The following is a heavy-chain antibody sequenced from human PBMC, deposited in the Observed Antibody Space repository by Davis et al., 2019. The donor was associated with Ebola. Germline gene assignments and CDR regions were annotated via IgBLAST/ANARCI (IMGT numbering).Heavy chain of an antibody. Sequence: PGGSLRLSCAASGFTFSDYYMSWIRQAPGKGPEWVSYISSNSTNKKYADIVKGRFTISRDDAKNSLYLQMNSLRAEDTAVYYCAREAYYYHSTGYYYDIPDLFDYWGQGTLVTVSS. CDR3: AREAYYYHSTGYYYDIPDLFDY. CDR1: GFTFSDYY. J-gene: IGHJ4*02. V-gene: IGHV3-11*06. CDR2: ISSNSTNK. D-gene: IGHD3-22*01.